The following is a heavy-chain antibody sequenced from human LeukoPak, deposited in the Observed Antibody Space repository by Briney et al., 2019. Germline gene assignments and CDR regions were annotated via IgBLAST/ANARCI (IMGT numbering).Heavy chain of an antibody. CDR1: GFTFRSYG. CDR3: SRDSARRDGYNFDY. D-gene: IGHD5-24*01. CDR2: IRYDGSNK. V-gene: IGHV3-30*02. J-gene: IGHJ4*02. Sequence: GGSLRLSCAASGFTFRSYGIHWVRQAPGKGLEWVAFIRYDGSNKYYADSVKGRFTISRDNSKNTLYLQMNSLRAEDTAVYYCSRDSARRDGYNFDYWGQGTLVTVSS.